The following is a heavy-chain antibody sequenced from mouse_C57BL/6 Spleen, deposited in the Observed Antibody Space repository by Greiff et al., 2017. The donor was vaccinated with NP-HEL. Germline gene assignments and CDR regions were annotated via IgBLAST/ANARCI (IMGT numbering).Heavy chain of an antibody. Sequence: VKLMESGAELVKPGASVKLSCKASGYTFTEYTIHWVKQRSGQGLEWIGWFYPGSGSIKYNEKFKDKATLTADKSSSTVYMELSRLTSEDSAVYVCARHEEGYYDYDDYAMDYWGQGTSVTVSS. J-gene: IGHJ4*01. CDR3: ARHEEGYYDYDDYAMDY. CDR1: GYTFTEYT. V-gene: IGHV1-62-2*01. D-gene: IGHD2-4*01. CDR2: FYPGSGSI.